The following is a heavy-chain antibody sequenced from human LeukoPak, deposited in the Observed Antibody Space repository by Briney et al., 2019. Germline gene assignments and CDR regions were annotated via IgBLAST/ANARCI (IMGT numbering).Heavy chain of an antibody. Sequence: GGFLRLSCAASGFTFDDYAMHWVRQAPGKGLEWVSGISWNSGSIGYADSVKGRFTISRDNAKNSLYLQMNSLRAEDTALYYCAKAPSGIAVAGYFDYWGQGTLVTVSS. CDR3: AKAPSGIAVAGYFDY. CDR2: ISWNSGSI. J-gene: IGHJ4*02. V-gene: IGHV3-9*01. CDR1: GFTFDDYA. D-gene: IGHD6-19*01.